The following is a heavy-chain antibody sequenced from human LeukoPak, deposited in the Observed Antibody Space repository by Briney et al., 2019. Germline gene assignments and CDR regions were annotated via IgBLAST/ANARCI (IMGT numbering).Heavy chain of an antibody. J-gene: IGHJ6*02. CDR1: GFTFSSYW. Sequence: GGSLRLSCAASGFTFSSYWMHWVRQAPGKGLVWVSRINSDGSSTSYADSVKGRFTISRDNAKNTLYLQMNSLRAEDTAVYYCAKDQVDSSGALTTYYYYGMDVWGQGTTVTVSS. D-gene: IGHD6-19*01. V-gene: IGHV3-74*01. CDR2: INSDGSST. CDR3: AKDQVDSSGALTTYYYYGMDV.